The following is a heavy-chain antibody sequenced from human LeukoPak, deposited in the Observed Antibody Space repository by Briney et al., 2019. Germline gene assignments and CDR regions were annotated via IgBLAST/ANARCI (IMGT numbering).Heavy chain of an antibody. Sequence: PGGSLGLSCAASGFTFSSYEMNWVRQAPGKGLEWVSYISSSGDTMYYADSVRGRFTISRDNAKNSLYLQMNSLRAEDTAVYYCARALVVYYYMDVWGQGTTVTVSS. CDR3: ARALVVYYYMDV. J-gene: IGHJ6*02. D-gene: IGHD2-15*01. CDR2: ISSSGDTM. V-gene: IGHV3-48*03. CDR1: GFTFSSYE.